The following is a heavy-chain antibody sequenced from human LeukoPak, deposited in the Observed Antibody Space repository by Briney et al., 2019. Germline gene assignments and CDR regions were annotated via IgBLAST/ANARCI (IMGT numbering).Heavy chain of an antibody. V-gene: IGHV1-2*02. CDR1: GYTFTGHY. D-gene: IGHD6-6*01. Sequence: GASVKVSYKASGYTFTGHYMHWVRQAPGQGLEWMGWINPNSGGTNYAQKFQGRVTMTRDTSISTAYMELSRLRSDDTAVYYCARGWYSSSSGRIGWFDPWGQGTLVTVSS. CDR3: ARGWYSSSSGRIGWFDP. CDR2: INPNSGGT. J-gene: IGHJ5*02.